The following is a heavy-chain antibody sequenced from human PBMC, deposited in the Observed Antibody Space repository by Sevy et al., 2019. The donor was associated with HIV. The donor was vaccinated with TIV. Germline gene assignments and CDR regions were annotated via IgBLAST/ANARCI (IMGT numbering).Heavy chain of an antibody. V-gene: IGHV3-53*01. J-gene: IGHJ3*02. Sequence: GGSLRLSCAASGFIVSSNYMNWVRQAPGKGLEWVSLIYSGGGTSYADSVKGRFTTSRDNSKNTLYLQMNSLRAEDTAVYYCARGLYYYDTNDAFDIWGQGTMVTVSS. D-gene: IGHD3-22*01. CDR2: IYSGGGT. CDR3: ARGLYYYDTNDAFDI. CDR1: GFIVSSNY.